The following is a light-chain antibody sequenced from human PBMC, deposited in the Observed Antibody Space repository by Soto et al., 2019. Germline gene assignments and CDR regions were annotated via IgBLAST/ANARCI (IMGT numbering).Light chain of an antibody. CDR2: HND. Sequence: QSVLTQPPSASGAPGQRVTISCSGSTSNIGRNTVYWYQQLPGTAPKLLIFHNDQRPSGVPDRISGSKSGTSASLAISGLQSEDEADYYCAGWDDSLNGPTGVFGGGTKLTVL. V-gene: IGLV1-44*01. J-gene: IGLJ3*02. CDR3: AGWDDSLNGPTGV. CDR1: TSNIGRNT.